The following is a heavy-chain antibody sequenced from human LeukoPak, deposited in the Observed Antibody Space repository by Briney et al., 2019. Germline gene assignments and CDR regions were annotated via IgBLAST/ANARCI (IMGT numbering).Heavy chain of an antibody. CDR1: GGTFSSYA. CDR3: AGGIDGYNLVDY. V-gene: IGHV1-69*05. D-gene: IGHD5-24*01. J-gene: IGHJ4*02. CDR2: IIPIFGTA. Sequence: SVKVSCKASGGTFSSYAISWVRQAPGQGLEWMGGIIPIFGTANYAQKFQGRVTITTDESTSTAYMELSSLRSGDTAVYYCAGGIDGYNLVDYWGQGTLVTVSS.